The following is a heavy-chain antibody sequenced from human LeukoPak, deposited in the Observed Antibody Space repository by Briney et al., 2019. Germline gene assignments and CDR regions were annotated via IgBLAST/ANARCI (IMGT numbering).Heavy chain of an antibody. D-gene: IGHD2-2*01. V-gene: IGHV1-2*04. CDR1: GYTFTGYY. CDR3: ARASSCSSTSCYQPFDY. CDR2: INPNSGGT. Sequence: GASVKVSCKASGYTFTGYYMHWVRQAPGQGLEWMGWINPNSGGTNYAQKFQGWVTMTRDTSISTAYMELSRLRSDDTAVYYCARASSCSSTSCYQPFDYWGQGTLVTVSS. J-gene: IGHJ4*02.